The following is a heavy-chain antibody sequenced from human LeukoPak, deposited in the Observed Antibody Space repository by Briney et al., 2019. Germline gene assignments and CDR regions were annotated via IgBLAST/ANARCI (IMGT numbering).Heavy chain of an antibody. V-gene: IGHV3-21*01. CDR2: ISSSSSYI. CDR1: GFTFSDHY. CDR3: ARDSGGYSGYDSGDAFDI. J-gene: IGHJ3*02. Sequence: PGGSLRLSCAASGFTFSDHYMNWVRQAPGKGLEWVSSISSSSSYIYYADSVKGRFTISRDNAKNSLYLQMNSLRAEDTAVYYCARDSGGYSGYDSGDAFDIWGQGTMVTVSS. D-gene: IGHD5-12*01.